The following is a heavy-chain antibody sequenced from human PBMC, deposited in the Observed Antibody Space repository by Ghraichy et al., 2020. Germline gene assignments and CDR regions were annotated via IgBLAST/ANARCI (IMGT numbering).Heavy chain of an antibody. CDR2: IYYSGST. D-gene: IGHD5-12*01. V-gene: IGHV4-59*01. CDR1: GGSISSYY. CDR3: ARSRYSGYDGFDY. Sequence: SETLSLTCTVSGGSISSYYSSWIRQPPGKGLEWIGYIYYSGSTNYNPSLKSRVSISVDTSRNQFSLKLSSVTAADTAVYYCARSRYSGYDGFDYWGQGTLVTVSS. J-gene: IGHJ4*02.